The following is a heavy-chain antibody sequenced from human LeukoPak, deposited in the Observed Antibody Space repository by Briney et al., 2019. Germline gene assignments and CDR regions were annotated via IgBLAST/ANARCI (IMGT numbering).Heavy chain of an antibody. D-gene: IGHD3-3*01. CDR3: ARGGRITIFGVDPLDAFDI. CDR2: FYHGGST. V-gene: IGHV4-38-2*02. CDR1: GYSISTGYY. Sequence: KASETLSLTCTVSGYSISTGYYWDWIRQPPGKGLEWIGTFYHGGSTNYNPSLKSRVTISVDTSKNQFSLKLSSVTAADTAVYYCARGGRITIFGVDPLDAFDIWGQGTMVTVSS. J-gene: IGHJ3*02.